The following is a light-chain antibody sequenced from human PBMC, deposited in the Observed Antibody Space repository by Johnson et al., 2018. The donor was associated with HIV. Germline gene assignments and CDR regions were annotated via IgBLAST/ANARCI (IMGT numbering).Light chain of an antibody. CDR2: DNN. CDR1: SSNIGKNY. Sequence: QSVLTQPPSVSAAPGQKVTISCSGSSSNIGKNYVSWYQQLPGTAPKLLIFDNNKRPSGIPDRFSGSKSDASATLAITGLQTGDEAAYYCGTWDNSLTAYFYGTWTTFTV. J-gene: IGLJ1*01. CDR3: GTWDNSLTAYF. V-gene: IGLV1-51*01.